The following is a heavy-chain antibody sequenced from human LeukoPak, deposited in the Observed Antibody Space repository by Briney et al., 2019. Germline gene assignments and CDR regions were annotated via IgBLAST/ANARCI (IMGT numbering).Heavy chain of an antibody. D-gene: IGHD3-10*01. CDR1: GGSTSSGSYY. CDR2: IYTSGST. Sequence: PSETLSLTCTVSGGSTSSGSYYWSWIRQPAGKGLEWIGRIYTSGSTNYNPSLKSRVTISVDTSKNQFSLKLSSVTAADTAVYYCARDRGSAIGVGWFDPWGQGTLVTVSS. J-gene: IGHJ5*02. CDR3: ARDRGSAIGVGWFDP. V-gene: IGHV4-61*02.